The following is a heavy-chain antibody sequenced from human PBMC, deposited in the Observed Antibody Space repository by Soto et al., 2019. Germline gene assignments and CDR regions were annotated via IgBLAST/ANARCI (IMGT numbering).Heavy chain of an antibody. Sequence: QITWKESGPALVKPTQTLTLTCTFSGFALTTNGVGVAWIRQPPGKALEWLALINWDDDRHYNPSLTSRLTITKDTSKNQVVLTMTNMDPVDTATYYCAHKEFRTSSPFDFGGPGILVTVSS. CDR3: AHKEFRTSSPFDF. CDR2: INWDDDR. V-gene: IGHV2-5*02. CDR1: GFALTTNGVG. J-gene: IGHJ4*02.